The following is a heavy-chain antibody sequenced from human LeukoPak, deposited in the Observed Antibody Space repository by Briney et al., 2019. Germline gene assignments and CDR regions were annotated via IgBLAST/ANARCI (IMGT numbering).Heavy chain of an antibody. CDR2: INPSGTT. V-gene: IGHV1-46*01. CDR1: GESFSSHG. Sequence: ASVKVSCKTSGESFSSHGISWVRQAPGQGLEWMGLINPSGTTTYAQNFQGRVTMTRDTSASTAYMELSSLRSDDTAVYYCAKCSETGTTRWFDPWGQGTLVTVSS. D-gene: IGHD1-7*01. J-gene: IGHJ5*02. CDR3: AKCSETGTTRWFDP.